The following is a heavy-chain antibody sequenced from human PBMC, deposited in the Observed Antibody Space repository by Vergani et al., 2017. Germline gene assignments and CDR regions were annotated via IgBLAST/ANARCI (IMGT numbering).Heavy chain of an antibody. V-gene: IGHV4-30-2*01. Sequence: QLQLQESGSGLVKPSQTLSLTCAVSGGSISSGGYSWSWIRQPPGKGLEWIGYIYHSGSTYYNPSLKSRVTISVDRSKNQFSLKLSSVTAADMAVYYCARGKYYYDSSGYYSPYYYYMDVWGKGTTVTVSS. D-gene: IGHD3-22*01. J-gene: IGHJ6*03. CDR2: IYHSGST. CDR1: GGSISSGGYS. CDR3: ARGKYYYDSSGYYSPYYYYMDV.